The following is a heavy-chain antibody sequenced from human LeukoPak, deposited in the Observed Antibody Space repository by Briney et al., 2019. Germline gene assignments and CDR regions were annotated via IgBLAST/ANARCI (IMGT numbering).Heavy chain of an antibody. J-gene: IGHJ5*01. V-gene: IGHV4-59*08. CDR3: ALAPNSNWFDF. Sequence: SETLSLTCSVSGDSVSGFYWNWIRQPPGKKLEWIGNIHYSGSSNYNPSLKSRVTMSIDTPRNQFFLKLSSVTAADTAVYYCALAPNSNWFDFWGQGVLVTVSS. CDR2: IHYSGSS. D-gene: IGHD2-8*01. CDR1: GDSVSGFY.